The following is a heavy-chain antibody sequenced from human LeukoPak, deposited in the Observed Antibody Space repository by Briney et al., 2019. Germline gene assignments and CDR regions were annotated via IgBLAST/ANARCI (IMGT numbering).Heavy chain of an antibody. D-gene: IGHD5-12*01. V-gene: IGHV4-34*01. Sequence: SETLSLTCAVYGGSFSGYYWSWIRQPPGKGLEWIGEINHSGSTNYNPSLKSRVTISVDTSKNQFSLKLSSVTAADTAVYYCATAPAGGSEGNDYWGQGTLVTVSS. CDR3: ATAPAGGSEGNDY. CDR1: GGSFSGYY. CDR2: INHSGST. J-gene: IGHJ4*02.